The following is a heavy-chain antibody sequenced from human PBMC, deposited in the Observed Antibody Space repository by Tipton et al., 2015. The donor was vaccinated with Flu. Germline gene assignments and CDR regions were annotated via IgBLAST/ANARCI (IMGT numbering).Heavy chain of an antibody. V-gene: IGHV4-61*02. Sequence: TLSLTCTVSGGSISSSSYYWSWIRQPAGKGLEWIGRIYTSGSTNYNPSLKSRVTMSVDTSKNQFSLKLSSVTAADTAVYYCAVTRGDFVDYWGQGTLVTVSS. CDR2: IYTSGST. CDR3: AVTRGDFVDY. CDR1: GGSISSSSYY. D-gene: IGHD3-16*01. J-gene: IGHJ4*02.